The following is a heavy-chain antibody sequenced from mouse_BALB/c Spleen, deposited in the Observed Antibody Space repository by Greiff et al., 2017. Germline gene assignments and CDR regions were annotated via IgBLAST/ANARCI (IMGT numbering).Heavy chain of an antibody. J-gene: IGHJ4*01. Sequence: EVQRVESGGGLVQPGGSLKLSCAASGFTFSSYGMSWVRQTPDKRLELVATINSNGGSTYYPDSVKGRFTISRDNAKNTLYLQMSSLKSEDTAMYYCAREGIYYYGSSAMDYWGQGTSVTVSS. V-gene: IGHV5-6-3*01. CDR2: INSNGGST. CDR3: AREGIYYYGSSAMDY. D-gene: IGHD1-1*01. CDR1: GFTFSSYG.